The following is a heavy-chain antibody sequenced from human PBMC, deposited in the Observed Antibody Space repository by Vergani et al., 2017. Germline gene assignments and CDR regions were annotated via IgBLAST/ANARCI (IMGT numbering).Heavy chain of an antibody. CDR1: GGSISSYY. CDR2: IYYSGST. J-gene: IGHJ3*02. Sequence: QVQLQESGPGLVKPSETLSLTCTVSGGSISSYYWSWIRQPPGKGLEWIGYIYYSGSTNYNPSLKSRVTISVDTSKNQFSLKLSSVTAADTAVYYCARGGYDAFDIWGQGIMVTVSS. CDR3: ARGGYDAFDI. D-gene: IGHD1-26*01. V-gene: IGHV4-59*01.